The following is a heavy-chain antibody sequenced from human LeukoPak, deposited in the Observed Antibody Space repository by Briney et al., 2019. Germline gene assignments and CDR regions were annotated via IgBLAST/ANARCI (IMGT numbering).Heavy chain of an antibody. CDR3: ARAIQEDYYYYYYMDV. CDR2: IYTSGST. Sequence: PSETLSLTCTVSGGSISSYYWSWIRQPAGKGLEWIGRIYTSGSTNYNPSLKSRVTMSVDTSKNQFSLKLSSVTAADTAVYYCARAIQEDYYYYYYMDVWGKGTTVTISS. V-gene: IGHV4-4*07. J-gene: IGHJ6*03. D-gene: IGHD3-3*01. CDR1: GGSISSYY.